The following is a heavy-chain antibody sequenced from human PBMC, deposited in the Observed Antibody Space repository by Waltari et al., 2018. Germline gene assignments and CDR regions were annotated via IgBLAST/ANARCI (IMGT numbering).Heavy chain of an antibody. CDR1: GGSFSGYY. V-gene: IGHV4-34*01. D-gene: IGHD1-26*01. J-gene: IGHJ4*02. Sequence: QVQLQQWGAGLLKPSETLSLTCAVYGGSFSGYYWSWIRQPPGKGLEWIGEINHSGSTNYNPSLKSRVTISVDTSKNQFSLKLSSVTAADTTVYYCARGLWNGSYYLFDYWGQGTLVTVSS. CDR2: INHSGST. CDR3: ARGLWNGSYYLFDY.